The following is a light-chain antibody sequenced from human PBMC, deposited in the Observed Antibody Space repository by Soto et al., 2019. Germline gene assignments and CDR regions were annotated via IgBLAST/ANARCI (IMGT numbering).Light chain of an antibody. CDR3: QQCNGSPFT. CDR1: QSVNSNH. Sequence: EIELTQSPATLSLSPGERATLSCRASQSVNSNHLAWYQQKHGQAPRLLIYGASTRATGIPDRFSGSGSGTDFTLTITGLEPEDFAVYFCQQCNGSPFTFGPGTIVDVK. J-gene: IGKJ3*01. V-gene: IGKV3-20*01. CDR2: GAS.